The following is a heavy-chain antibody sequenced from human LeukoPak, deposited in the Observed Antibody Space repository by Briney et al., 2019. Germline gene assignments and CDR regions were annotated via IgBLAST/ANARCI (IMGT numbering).Heavy chain of an antibody. CDR1: SDSITSYY. Sequence: SETLSFTCTVSSDSITSYYWNWIRQPPGKGLEWIGYISSSGTTNYNPSLKSRVTISKDTSKNQFSLRLSSVNAADTAVYYCASSDWYLNLDYRGQGTLVTVSS. CDR3: ASSDWYLNLDY. D-gene: IGHD6-19*01. CDR2: ISSSGTT. J-gene: IGHJ4*02. V-gene: IGHV4-59*01.